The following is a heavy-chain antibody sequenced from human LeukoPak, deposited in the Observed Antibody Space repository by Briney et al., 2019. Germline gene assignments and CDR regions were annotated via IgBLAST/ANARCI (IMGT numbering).Heavy chain of an antibody. CDR3: ASRRIAAAGTTRNFDY. CDR2: IYYSGTT. V-gene: IGHV4-59*01. J-gene: IGHJ4*02. CDR1: GGSISSYY. Sequence: SETLSLTCTVSGGSISSYYWSWIRQPPGKGLEWIGYIYYSGTTNYNPSLKSRVTISVDTSKNQFSLKLSSVTAADTAVYYCASRRIAAAGTTRNFDYWGQGTLVTVSS. D-gene: IGHD6-13*01.